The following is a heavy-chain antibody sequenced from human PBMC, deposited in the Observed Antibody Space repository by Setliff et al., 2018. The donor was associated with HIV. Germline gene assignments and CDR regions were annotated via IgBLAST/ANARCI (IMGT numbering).Heavy chain of an antibody. V-gene: IGHV5-51*01. D-gene: IGHD3-22*01. J-gene: IGHJ4*02. Sequence: PGESLKISCKSSGYSFTNYWIGWVRQMPGKGLEWVGIIYPGDSETRYSPSFQGQVTISADKSITTAYLQWSSLKASDTAIYYCASHPFDFYESRGYYPYYFEYWGQGTLVTVSS. CDR2: IYPGDSET. CDR1: GYSFTNYW. CDR3: ASHPFDFYESRGYYPYYFEY.